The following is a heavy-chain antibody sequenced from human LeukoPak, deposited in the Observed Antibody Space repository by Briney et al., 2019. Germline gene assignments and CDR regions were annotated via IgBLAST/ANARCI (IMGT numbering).Heavy chain of an antibody. CDR2: ISAYNGNT. CDR3: ARDYVRGGSGSYGY. D-gene: IGHD3-10*01. Sequence: GASVKVSCKASGYTFTSYGISWVRQAPGQGLEWMGWISAYNGNTKYSQKFQGRVTITRDTSASTAYMELSSLRSEDTAVYYCARDYVRGGSGSYGYWGQGTLVTVSS. V-gene: IGHV1-18*01. CDR1: GYTFTSYG. J-gene: IGHJ4*02.